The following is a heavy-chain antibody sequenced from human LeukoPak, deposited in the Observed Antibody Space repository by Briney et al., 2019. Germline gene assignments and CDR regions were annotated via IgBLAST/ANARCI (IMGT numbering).Heavy chain of an antibody. CDR2: IYYSGSI. D-gene: IGHD3-9*01. J-gene: IGHJ6*02. CDR3: ARDDFEYSVHYGMDV. Sequence: PSETLSLTCTVSGGSISDSNYFWGWIRQPPGKGLEWIGNIYYSGSISYNPSLKSRVTISVDTSKNQFSLKLSSVTAADTAMYYCARDDFEYSVHYGMDVWGQGTTVTVSS. V-gene: IGHV4-39*02. CDR1: GGSISDSNYF.